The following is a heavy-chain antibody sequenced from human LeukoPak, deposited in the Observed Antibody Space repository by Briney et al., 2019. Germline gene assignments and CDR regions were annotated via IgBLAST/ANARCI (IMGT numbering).Heavy chain of an antibody. D-gene: IGHD3-22*01. V-gene: IGHV4-31*03. CDR3: ARPVDSSGYYYVGY. Sequence: SETLSLTCTVSGGSISSGGYYWSWIRQHPGKGLEWIGYIYYSGSTYYNPSLKSRVTISVDTSKNQLSLKLSSVTAADTAVYYCARPVDSSGYYYVGYWGQGTLVTVSS. CDR1: GGSISSGGYY. J-gene: IGHJ4*02. CDR2: IYYSGST.